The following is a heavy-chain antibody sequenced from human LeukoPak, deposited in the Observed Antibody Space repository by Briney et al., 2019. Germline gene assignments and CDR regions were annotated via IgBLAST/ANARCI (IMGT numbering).Heavy chain of an antibody. CDR1: GFTFSSYA. CDR3: ARDRAPGGYLDY. J-gene: IGHJ4*02. Sequence: GGSLRLSCAASGFTFSSYAMHWVRQAPGKGLEWVAVISYDGSNKYYADSVKDRFTISRDNSKNTLYLQMNSLRAEDTAVYYCARDRAPGGYLDYWGQGTLVTVSS. V-gene: IGHV3-30-3*01. D-gene: IGHD6-13*01. CDR2: ISYDGSNK.